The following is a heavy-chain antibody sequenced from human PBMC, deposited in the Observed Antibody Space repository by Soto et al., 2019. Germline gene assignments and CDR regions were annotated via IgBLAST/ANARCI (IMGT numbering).Heavy chain of an antibody. CDR1: GGSFSVYY. CDR3: ARGPVWHYHYYYGMDV. Sequence: SETLSLTCAVYGGSFSVYYWSWIRQPPGKGLEWIGEINHSGSTNHNPSLKSRVTISVDTSKNQFSLKLSSVTAADTAVYYCARGPVWHYHYYYGMDVWGQGTTVTVSS. CDR2: INHSGST. V-gene: IGHV4-34*01. J-gene: IGHJ6*02.